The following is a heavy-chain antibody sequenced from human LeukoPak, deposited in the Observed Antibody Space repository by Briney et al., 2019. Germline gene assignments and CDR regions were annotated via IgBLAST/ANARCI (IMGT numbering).Heavy chain of an antibody. J-gene: IGHJ5*02. CDR2: ISGSSSYI. CDR1: GFTFSSFG. D-gene: IGHD6-19*01. CDR3: VRANGAVAGTFWFDP. V-gene: IGHV3-21*01. Sequence: SGGSLRLSYAASGFTFSSFGMNWVRQAPGKGLEWVSCISGSSSYIYYSDSVKGRFTISRDNAKNSLYLQMNSLRAEDTAVYYCVRANGAVAGTFWFDPWGQGTLVTVSS.